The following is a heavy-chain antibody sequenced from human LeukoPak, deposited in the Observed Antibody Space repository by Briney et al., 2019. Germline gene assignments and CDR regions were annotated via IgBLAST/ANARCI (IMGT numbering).Heavy chain of an antibody. CDR3: ARYYGSGRDGDY. Sequence: SETLSLTCIVSGGSISNSNYYWGWIRQPPGRGLEWIGSIFYDGSSDYNPSLKSRVTISVDTSKNKFSLKVNSVTAADAAVYFCARYYGSGRDGDYWGQGTLVTVSS. V-gene: IGHV4-39*01. J-gene: IGHJ4*02. CDR2: IFYDGSS. CDR1: GGSISNSNYY. D-gene: IGHD3-10*01.